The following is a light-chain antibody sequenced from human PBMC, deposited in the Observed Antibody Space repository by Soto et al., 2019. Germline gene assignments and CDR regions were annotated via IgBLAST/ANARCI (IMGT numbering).Light chain of an antibody. V-gene: IGKV1-39*01. CDR2: AAS. CDR1: QSISSY. CDR3: QQSCSTPIT. Sequence: DIQMTQSPSSLSASVGDRVTITCRASQSISSYLNWYQQKPGKAPKLLIYAASSLQSGVPSRFSGSGSGTDFTLTISSLQPEDFATYYCQQSCSTPITFGQGTRLE. J-gene: IGKJ5*01.